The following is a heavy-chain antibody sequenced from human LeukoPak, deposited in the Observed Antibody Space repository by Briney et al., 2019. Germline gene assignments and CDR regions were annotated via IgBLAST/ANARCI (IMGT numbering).Heavy chain of an antibody. CDR2: TYYTGST. Sequence: SETLSLTCTVSGGSVSSYVYYERWIRQPPGKGLEWIGNTYYTGSTYYNPSPRSRVTMSVDTSKNQFSLKMSSVTAADTAVYYCARPSKGRYFDYIFDHWGQGTVVTVSS. D-gene: IGHD3-9*01. J-gene: IGHJ4*02. CDR1: GGSVSSYVYY. V-gene: IGHV4-39*01. CDR3: ARPSKGRYFDYIFDH.